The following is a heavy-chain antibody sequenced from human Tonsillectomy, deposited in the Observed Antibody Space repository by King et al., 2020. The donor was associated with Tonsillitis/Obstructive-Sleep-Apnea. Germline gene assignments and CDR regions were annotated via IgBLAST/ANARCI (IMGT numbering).Heavy chain of an antibody. Sequence: QLEQSGGGLVQPGRSLRLSCAASGFTFDDYAMHWVRQAPGKGLEWVSGISWNNGSIGYADSVKGRFTISRDNAKNSLYLQMNSLRAEDTALYYCAKDSRADCSSTSCYYENYFDYWGQGTLVTVSS. CDR2: ISWNNGSI. D-gene: IGHD2-2*01. CDR1: GFTFDDYA. J-gene: IGHJ4*02. CDR3: AKDSRADCSSTSCYYENYFDY. V-gene: IGHV3-9*01.